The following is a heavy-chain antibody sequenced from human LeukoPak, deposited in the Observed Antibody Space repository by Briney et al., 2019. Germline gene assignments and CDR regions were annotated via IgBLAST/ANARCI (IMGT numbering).Heavy chain of an antibody. CDR2: IYHSGST. J-gene: IGHJ5*02. CDR1: GGSFSGYY. CDR3: ARAEGWFDP. V-gene: IGHV4-30-2*01. Sequence: TLSLTCAVYGGSFSGYYWSWIRQPPGKGLEWIGYIYHSGSTYYNPSLKSRVTISVDRSKNQFSLKLSSVTAADTAVYYCARAEGWFDPWGQGTLVTVSS.